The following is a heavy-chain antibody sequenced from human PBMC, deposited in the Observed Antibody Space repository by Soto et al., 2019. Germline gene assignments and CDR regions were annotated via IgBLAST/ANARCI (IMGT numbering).Heavy chain of an antibody. CDR1: GYTFTSYD. J-gene: IGHJ6*02. Sequence: QVQLVQSGAEVKKPGASVKVSCKASGYTFTSYDINWVRQATGQGLEWMGWMNPNSGNTGYAQKFRGRVTMTRNTSISTAYMELSSLRSEDTAVYYCASHYYGSGSSRYYYYGMDVWGQGTTVTVSS. V-gene: IGHV1-8*01. D-gene: IGHD3-10*01. CDR3: ASHYYGSGSSRYYYYGMDV. CDR2: MNPNSGNT.